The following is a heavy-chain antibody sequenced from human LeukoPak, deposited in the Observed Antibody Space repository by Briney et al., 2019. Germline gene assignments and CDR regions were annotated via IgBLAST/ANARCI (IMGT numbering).Heavy chain of an antibody. CDR3: ARDRDYWYFDL. J-gene: IGHJ2*01. CDR1: GFTVSSNY. V-gene: IGHV3-53*01. D-gene: IGHD3-10*01. CDR2: IYSGGST. Sequence: GGSLRLSCAASGFTVSSNYMSWVRQAPGQGLEWVSVIYSGGSTYYADSVKGRFTISRDNSKNTLYLQMNSLRAEDTAVYYCARDRDYWYFDLWGRGTLVTVSS.